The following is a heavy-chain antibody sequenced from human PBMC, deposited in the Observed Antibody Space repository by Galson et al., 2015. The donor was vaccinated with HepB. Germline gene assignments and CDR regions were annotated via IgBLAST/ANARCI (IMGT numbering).Heavy chain of an antibody. J-gene: IGHJ5*02. D-gene: IGHD6-13*01. CDR1: GFTFSSYG. CDR3: AKGAGYSSSLDWFDP. Sequence: SLRLSCAASGFTFSSYGMHWVRQAPGKGLEWVAVISYDGSNKYYADSVKGRFTISRDNSKNTLYLQMNSLRAEDTAVYYCAKGAGYSSSLDWFDPWGQGTLVTVSS. V-gene: IGHV3-30*18. CDR2: ISYDGSNK.